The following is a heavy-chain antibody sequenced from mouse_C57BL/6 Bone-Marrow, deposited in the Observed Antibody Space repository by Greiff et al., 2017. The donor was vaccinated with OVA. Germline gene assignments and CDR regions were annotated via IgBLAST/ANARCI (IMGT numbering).Heavy chain of an antibody. J-gene: IGHJ3*01. CDR1: GFTFSSYG. CDR3: ARHSSGSLFAY. D-gene: IGHD3-2*02. CDR2: ISSGGSYT. V-gene: IGHV5-6*01. Sequence: EVKLMDSGGDLVKPGGSLKLSCAASGFTFSSYGMSWVRQTPDKRLEWVATISSGGSYTYYPDSVKGRFTISRDNAKNTLYLQMSSLKSEDTAMYYCARHSSGSLFAYWGQGTLVTVSA.